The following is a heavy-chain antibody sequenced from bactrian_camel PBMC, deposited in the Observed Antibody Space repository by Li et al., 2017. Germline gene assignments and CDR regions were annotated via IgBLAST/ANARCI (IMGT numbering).Heavy chain of an antibody. J-gene: IGHJ6*01. D-gene: IGHD5*01. CDR1: GYISSRHC. V-gene: IGHV3S67*01. Sequence: VQLVESGGGSVQAGGSLRLSCAHSGYISSRHCMGWFRQAPGKAREGIAGIRRDGDEYYADSVKGRFTISRDNAKNTVYLQMNSLKSEDTALYYCAKVLVGFTGWDFGYWGQGTQVTVS. CDR3: AKVLVGFTGWDFGY. CDR2: IRRDGDE.